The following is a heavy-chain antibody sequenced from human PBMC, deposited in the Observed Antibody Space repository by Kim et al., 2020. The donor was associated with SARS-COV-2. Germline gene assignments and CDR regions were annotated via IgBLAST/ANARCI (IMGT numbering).Heavy chain of an antibody. Sequence: YSQKFQGRVTITRDTSASTAYMELSSLRSEDTAVYYCARVTVVPAAIDYWGQGTLVTVSS. J-gene: IGHJ4*02. V-gene: IGHV1-3*01. CDR3: ARVTVVPAAIDY. D-gene: IGHD2-2*01.